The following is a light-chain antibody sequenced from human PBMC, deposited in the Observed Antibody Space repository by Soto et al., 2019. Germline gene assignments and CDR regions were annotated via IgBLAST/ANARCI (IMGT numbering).Light chain of an antibody. J-gene: IGLJ2*01. V-gene: IGLV1-51*01. CDR2: DSD. Sequence: QSVLTQPPSVSAAPGQKVTISCSGSSANIGSNYVSWYQQLPGTAPKLVIYDSDRRPSEIPDRFSGSKSGTSATLDITGLQTGDGADYYCGAWDGSLSVVLFGGGTKLTVL. CDR3: GAWDGSLSVVL. CDR1: SANIGSNY.